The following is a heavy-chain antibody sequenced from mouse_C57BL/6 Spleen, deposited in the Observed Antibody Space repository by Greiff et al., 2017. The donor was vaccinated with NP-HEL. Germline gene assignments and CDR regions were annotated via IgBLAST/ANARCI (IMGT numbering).Heavy chain of an antibody. CDR2: INPSTGGT. CDR1: GYSFTGYY. V-gene: IGHV1-42*01. D-gene: IGHD1-3*01. CDR3: ARSGCYFDY. J-gene: IGHJ2*01. Sequence: VQLKESGPELVKPGASVKISCKASGYSFTGYYMNWVKQSPEKSLEWIGEINPSTGGTTYNQKFKAKATLTVDKSSSTAYMQLKSLTSEDSAVYYCARSGCYFDYWGQGTTLTVSS.